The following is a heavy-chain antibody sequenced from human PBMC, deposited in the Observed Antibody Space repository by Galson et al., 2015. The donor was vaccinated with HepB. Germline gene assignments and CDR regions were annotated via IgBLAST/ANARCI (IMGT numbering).Heavy chain of an antibody. CDR1: GFTFSSYG. CDR2: ISYDGSNK. V-gene: IGHV3-30*18. D-gene: IGHD3-9*01. Sequence: SLRLSCAASGFTFSSYGMHWVRQAPGKGLEWVAVISYDGSNKYYADSVKGRFTISRDNSKNTLYLQMNSLRAEDTAVYYCAKDLGGYDIGYYYYGMDVWCQGTTVTVSS. CDR3: AKDLGGYDIGYYYYGMDV. J-gene: IGHJ6*02.